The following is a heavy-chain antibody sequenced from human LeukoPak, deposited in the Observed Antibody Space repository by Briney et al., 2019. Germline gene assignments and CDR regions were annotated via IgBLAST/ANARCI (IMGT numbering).Heavy chain of an antibody. D-gene: IGHD2-2*02. CDR1: GYTFTGYY. CDR3: ARAKVERVYCSSTSCYTPFDP. Sequence: ASVKVSCKASGYTFTGYYMHWVRQAPGQGLEWMGWINPNSGGANYAQKFQGRVTMTRDTSISTAYMELSRLRSDDTAAYYCARAKVERVYCSSTSCYTPFDPWGQGTLVTVSS. J-gene: IGHJ5*02. CDR2: INPNSGGA. V-gene: IGHV1-2*02.